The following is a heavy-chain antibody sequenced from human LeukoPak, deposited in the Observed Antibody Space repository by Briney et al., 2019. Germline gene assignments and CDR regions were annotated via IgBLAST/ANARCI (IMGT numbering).Heavy chain of an antibody. CDR2: ISGSGDTI. Sequence: AGGSLRLSCAASGISFSDYYMSWIRQAPGKGLEWIAYISGSGDTIKYADFVEGRFTISRDNAKRSVYLEMNSLADEDTAVYFCTRGVAVAIWSQGTLVTVSS. D-gene: IGHD2-15*01. V-gene: IGHV3-11*04. J-gene: IGHJ4*02. CDR3: TRGVAVAI. CDR1: GISFSDYY.